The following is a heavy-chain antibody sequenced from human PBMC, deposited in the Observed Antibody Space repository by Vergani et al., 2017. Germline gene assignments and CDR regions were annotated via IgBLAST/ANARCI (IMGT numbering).Heavy chain of an antibody. CDR3: AKMRRYCSGSSCYSGPFDY. V-gene: IGHV3-23*01. J-gene: IGHJ4*02. Sequence: EVQLLESGGGLVQPGGSLRLSCAASGFTFSSYAMSWVRQAPGKGLEWVSAISGSGGSTYYADSVKGRFTISRDNSKNTLYLQMNSLRAEDTAVYYCAKMRRYCSGSSCYSGPFDYWGQGTLVTVSS. CDR2: ISGSGGST. D-gene: IGHD2-15*01. CDR1: GFTFSSYA.